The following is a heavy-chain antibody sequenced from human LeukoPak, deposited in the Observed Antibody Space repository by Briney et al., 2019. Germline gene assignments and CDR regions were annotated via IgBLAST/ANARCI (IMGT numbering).Heavy chain of an antibody. V-gene: IGHV4-4*07. Sequence: PSETLSLTCTVSGGSISSYYWSWIRQPAGKGLEWIGRIYTSGSTNYNPSLKSRVTMSVDTSKNQFSLKLSSVTAADTAVYYCARQPIAARPDYYYYYMDVWGKGTTVTVSS. CDR1: GGSISSYY. CDR2: IYTSGST. J-gene: IGHJ6*03. D-gene: IGHD6-6*01. CDR3: ARQPIAARPDYYYYYMDV.